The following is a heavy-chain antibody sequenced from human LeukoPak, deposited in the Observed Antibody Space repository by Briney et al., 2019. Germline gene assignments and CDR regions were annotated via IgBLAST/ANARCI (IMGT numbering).Heavy chain of an antibody. CDR3: DGGTGWVSNLG. D-gene: IGHD6-19*01. CDR2: IKQDGSEK. J-gene: IGHJ4*02. Sequence: PGGSLGLSCAASGFSFSNYWMHWVRQPPGKGLEWVANIKQDGSEKYYVDSVKGRFTISRDNAKNSLYLQMNSLRAEDTGVYYCDGGTGWVSNLGGGQGTLVIVSS. V-gene: IGHV3-7*03. CDR1: GFSFSNYW.